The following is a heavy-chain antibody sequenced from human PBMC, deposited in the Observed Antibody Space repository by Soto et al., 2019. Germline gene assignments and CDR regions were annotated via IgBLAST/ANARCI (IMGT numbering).Heavy chain of an antibody. CDR1: GDSVSSNSAG. V-gene: IGHV6-1*01. Sequence: QTLSLTCAITGDSVSSNSAGCSWVRHSPSRGLEWLGRTYYRSKWYYEYAVSVRGRITINPDTSKNQYSLQLNSVTPEDKAVYFCARGEQYSGRIFDYWGQGTLVTVYS. J-gene: IGHJ4*01. CDR3: ARGEQYSGRIFDY. CDR2: TYYRSKWYY. D-gene: IGHD1-26*01.